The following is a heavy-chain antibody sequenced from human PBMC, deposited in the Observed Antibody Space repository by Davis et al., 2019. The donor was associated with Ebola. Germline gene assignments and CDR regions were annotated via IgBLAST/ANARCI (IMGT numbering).Heavy chain of an antibody. J-gene: IGHJ4*02. CDR2: ISYDGSTT. CDR1: GFTFSRFP. Sequence: GGSLRLSCAASGFTFSRFPMHWVRQAPGKGLEWVAIISYDGSTTYYADSVKGRFTLSRDNSKSTLYVQMNSLRPEDTAVYYCARDIAARPRYFDYWGQGTLVTVSS. V-gene: IGHV3-30*04. D-gene: IGHD6-6*01. CDR3: ARDIAARPRYFDY.